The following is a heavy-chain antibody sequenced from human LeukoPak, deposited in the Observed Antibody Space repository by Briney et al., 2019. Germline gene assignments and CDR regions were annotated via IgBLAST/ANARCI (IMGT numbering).Heavy chain of an antibody. CDR2: IKEDGSEE. CDR3: ARDNGDY. Sequence: GGSLRLSCAASGFTFSNYWMNWIRQAPGKGLEWVADIKEDGSEEYYVDSVKGRFTISRDNAKNSLYLQMNSLRAEDTAVYYCARDNGDYWGQGTLVTVSS. CDR1: GFTFSNYW. V-gene: IGHV3-7*01. J-gene: IGHJ4*02.